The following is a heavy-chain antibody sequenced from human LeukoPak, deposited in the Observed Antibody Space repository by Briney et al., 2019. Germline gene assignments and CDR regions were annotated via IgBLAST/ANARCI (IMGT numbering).Heavy chain of an antibody. CDR1: GFTFSSYS. D-gene: IGHD2-8*01. V-gene: IGHV3-21*01. CDR3: ARSPLKGYNWFDP. Sequence: GWSLRLSCAASGFTFSSYSMNWVRQAPGKGLEWVSSISSSSYIYYAESVKGRFTISRDNAKNYLYLEMNSLRAEDTAVYYCARSPLKGYNWFDPWGQGTLVTASS. J-gene: IGHJ5*02. CDR2: ISSSSYI.